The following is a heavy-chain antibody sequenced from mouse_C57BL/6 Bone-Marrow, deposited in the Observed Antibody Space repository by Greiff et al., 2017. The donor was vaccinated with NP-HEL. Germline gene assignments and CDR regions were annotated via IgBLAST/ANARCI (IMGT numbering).Heavy chain of an antibody. D-gene: IGHD1-1*02. J-gene: IGHJ4*01. CDR2: IRNKANGYTT. CDR3: ARYDYGYDAMDY. CDR1: GFTFTDYY. Sequence: EVKLMESGGGLVQPGGSLSLSCAASGFTFTDYYMSWVRQPPGKALEWLGFIRNKANGYTTESSASVKGRFTISRDNSQSILYLQMNALRAEDSATYYGARYDYGYDAMDYWGQGTSVTVSS. V-gene: IGHV7-3*01.